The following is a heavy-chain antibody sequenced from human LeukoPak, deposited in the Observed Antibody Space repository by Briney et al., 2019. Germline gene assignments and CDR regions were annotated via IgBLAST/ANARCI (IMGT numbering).Heavy chain of an antibody. V-gene: IGHV3-23*01. CDR3: AKDRPASGPWGYYHVMDV. Sequence: GGALRLSCAASGFTFTIYAMSWVRQAPGKGQEWVSTISGSGGSTHYADSVKGRFTISRDISKNTLYLQMNSLRAEDTAVYYCAKDRPASGPWGYYHVMDVWGQGTTVTVFS. J-gene: IGHJ6*02. D-gene: IGHD1-26*01. CDR2: ISGSGGST. CDR1: GFTFTIYA.